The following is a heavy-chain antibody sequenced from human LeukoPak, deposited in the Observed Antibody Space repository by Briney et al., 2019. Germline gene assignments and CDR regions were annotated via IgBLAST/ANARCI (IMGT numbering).Heavy chain of an antibody. CDR3: ARDQRYAFDY. Sequence: GGSLRLSCATSGFTFTDYPMNWVRQAPRKGLEWVSNIRTSAEGANYAYYADSVKGRVTISRDDAKNTLYLQMNSLRDDDTAVYYCARDQRYAFDYWGQGILVAVSS. CDR2: IRTSAEGANYA. D-gene: IGHD3-9*01. J-gene: IGHJ4*02. CDR1: GFTFTDYP. V-gene: IGHV3-48*02.